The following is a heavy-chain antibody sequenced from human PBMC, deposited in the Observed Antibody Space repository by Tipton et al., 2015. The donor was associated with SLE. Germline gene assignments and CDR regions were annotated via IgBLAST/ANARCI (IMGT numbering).Heavy chain of an antibody. CDR2: IIHGGST. CDR1: NGSLSGYY. V-gene: IGHV4-34*12. J-gene: IGHJ4*02. D-gene: IGHD3-10*01. Sequence: TLSLTCDVYNGSLSGYYWSWIRQSPGKGLEWIGEIIHGGSTNYNPSLKSRVTLSIDASKNQISLKLSSVTAADTAVYYCARQNRDYGSGSYYNSGNFFDSWGQGTLVTVSS. CDR3: ARQNRDYGSGSYYNSGNFFDS.